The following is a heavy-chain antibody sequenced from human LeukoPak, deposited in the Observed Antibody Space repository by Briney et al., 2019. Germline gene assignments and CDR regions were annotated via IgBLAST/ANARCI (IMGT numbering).Heavy chain of an antibody. CDR2: MNPNSGNT. V-gene: IGHV1-8*01. Sequence: ASVKVSCKASGYTFTSYDINWVRQATGQGLEWMGWMNPNSGNTGYAQKFQGRVTMTRNTSTSTAYMELSSLRSEDTAVYYCARGYCSRTICYYYYGMDVWGQGTTVTVSS. CDR1: GYTFTSYD. D-gene: IGHD2-2*01. J-gene: IGHJ6*02. CDR3: ARGYCSRTICYYYYGMDV.